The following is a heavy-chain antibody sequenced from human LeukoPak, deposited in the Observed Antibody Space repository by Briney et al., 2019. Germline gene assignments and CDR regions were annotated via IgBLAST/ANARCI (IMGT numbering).Heavy chain of an antibody. J-gene: IGHJ4*02. V-gene: IGHV3-23*01. Sequence: GGSLRLSCAASGFTFSGYAMSWVRQAPGKGLEWVSAISGSGGSTYYADSVKGRFTISRDNSKNTLYLQMNSLRAEDTAVYYCARVGAIFGVALNYFDYWGQGTLVTVSS. D-gene: IGHD3-3*01. CDR3: ARVGAIFGVALNYFDY. CDR2: ISGSGGST. CDR1: GFTFSGYA.